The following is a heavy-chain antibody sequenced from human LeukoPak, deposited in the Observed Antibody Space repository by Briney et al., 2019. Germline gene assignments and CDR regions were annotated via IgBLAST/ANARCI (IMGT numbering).Heavy chain of an antibody. CDR2: ISAYNGHT. Sequence: ASVKVSCKASGYTFTSYGISWVRQAPGQGLEWMGWISAYNGHTSYALELQGRVTMTTDTSTSTAYMELRSLRSDDTAVYYCARDKRRPYTSGVDFDYWGQGTLVTVSS. CDR3: ARDKRRPYTSGVDFDY. D-gene: IGHD6-19*01. V-gene: IGHV1-18*01. J-gene: IGHJ4*02. CDR1: GYTFTSYG.